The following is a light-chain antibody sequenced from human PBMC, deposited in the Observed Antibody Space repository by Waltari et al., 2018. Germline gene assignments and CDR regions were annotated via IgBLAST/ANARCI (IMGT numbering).Light chain of an antibody. CDR3: QQVKTYPLT. Sequence: DIQLTQSPSFLSASVGHRITITCRASQDIRSYLAWYQQKPGRAPKVLISGASSLQSGVASRFSGSGSGTEFNLTISSLQPEDFATYDCQQVKTYPLTFGGGTKVEIK. J-gene: IGKJ4*01. CDR1: QDIRSY. CDR2: GAS. V-gene: IGKV1-9*01.